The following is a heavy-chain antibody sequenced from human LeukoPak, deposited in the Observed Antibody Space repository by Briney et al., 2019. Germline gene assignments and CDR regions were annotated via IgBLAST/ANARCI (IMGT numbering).Heavy chain of an antibody. CDR2: IKCDGNEE. Sequence: GGSLRLSCAASGSTFSDYWMSWMRQAPGKGLEWVANIKCDGNEEYYVDSVKGRFTISRDNAKNSLYLQLNSLRVEDTAVYYCKSGGAAPGSFDNWGQGTLVTVSP. CDR3: KSGGAAPGSFDN. V-gene: IGHV3-7*01. J-gene: IGHJ4*02. D-gene: IGHD6-13*01. CDR1: GSTFSDYW.